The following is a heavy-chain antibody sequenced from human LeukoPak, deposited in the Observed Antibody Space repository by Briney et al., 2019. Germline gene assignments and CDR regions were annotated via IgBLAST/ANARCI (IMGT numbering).Heavy chain of an antibody. CDR3: AKDAANLLFYFAY. CDR1: GFPFINHG. V-gene: IGHV3-30*18. J-gene: IGHJ4*02. CDR2: IWDDGSDK. D-gene: IGHD2-15*01. Sequence: PGRSLRLTCVASGFPFINHGMHWVRQAPGKGLEWVASIWDDGSDKYSADSVRGRFTISRDNSRNTLFLQMNSLRPEDTAVYYCAKDAANLLFYFAYSGQEALVTVSS.